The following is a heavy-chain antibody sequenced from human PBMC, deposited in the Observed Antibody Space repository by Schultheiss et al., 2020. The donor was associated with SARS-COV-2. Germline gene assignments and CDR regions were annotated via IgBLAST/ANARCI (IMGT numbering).Heavy chain of an antibody. CDR2: ISYDGSNK. V-gene: IGHV3-30*03. J-gene: IGHJ4*02. D-gene: IGHD2-15*01. Sequence: GGSLRLSCAASGFTFSSYGMHWVRQAPGKGLEWVAVISYDGSNKYYADSVKGRFTISRDNSKSTLYRQMNSLRDEDTAVYYCARVVETAGSFDYWGQGTLVT. CDR3: ARVVETAGSFDY. CDR1: GFTFSSYG.